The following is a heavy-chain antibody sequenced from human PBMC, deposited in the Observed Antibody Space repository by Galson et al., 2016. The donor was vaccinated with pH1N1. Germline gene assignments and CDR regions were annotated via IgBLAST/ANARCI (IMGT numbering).Heavy chain of an antibody. Sequence: QSGAEVKKPGDSLKIPCKTSGYSFTSYWIGWVRQMPGQGLEWRGIIYPGDSDTRYSPSFQGQVTFSADTSISTTYQRWSSLKASDTAMYYCARQVGQVRAGSDALDMWGQGTMVTVSS. CDR3: ARQVGQVRAGSDALDM. CDR2: IYPGDSDT. CDR1: GYSFTSYW. V-gene: IGHV5-51*01. D-gene: IGHD1-26*01. J-gene: IGHJ3*02.